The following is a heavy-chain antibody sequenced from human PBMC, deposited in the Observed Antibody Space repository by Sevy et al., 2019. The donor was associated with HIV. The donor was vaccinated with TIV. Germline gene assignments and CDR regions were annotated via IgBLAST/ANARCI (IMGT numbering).Heavy chain of an antibody. J-gene: IGHJ4*02. D-gene: IGHD3-10*01. CDR2: IRNKANSYAP. CDR1: GFTISGST. CDR3: ASRLTTDTGTDEY. Sequence: GGSLRLSCAASGFTISGSTMYWVRQASGKGLEWVGRIRNKANSYAPEYAASVKGRFTFSRDDSKNMAYLQMNSLKTEDTAVYYCASRLTTDTGTDEYWGQGTLVTVSS. V-gene: IGHV3-73*01.